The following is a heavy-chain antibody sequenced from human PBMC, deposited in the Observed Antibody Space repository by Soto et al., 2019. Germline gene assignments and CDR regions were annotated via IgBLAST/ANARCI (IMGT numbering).Heavy chain of an antibody. Sequence: EVQLLESGGGLVQPGGSLRLSCAASGFTFSSYAMSWVRQAPGKGLEWVSAISGSGGSTYYADSVKGRFTISRDNSKNTLYLQMNSLRAEDTAVYYCAKAGSDSIPSGYYYGMDVWGQGTTVTVSS. V-gene: IGHV3-23*01. CDR2: ISGSGGST. J-gene: IGHJ6*02. D-gene: IGHD2-15*01. CDR3: AKAGSDSIPSGYYYGMDV. CDR1: GFTFSSYA.